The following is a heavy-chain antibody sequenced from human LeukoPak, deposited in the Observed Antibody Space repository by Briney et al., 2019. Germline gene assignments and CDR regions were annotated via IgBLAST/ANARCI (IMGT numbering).Heavy chain of an antibody. D-gene: IGHD2-2*01. CDR1: GFTFSSYA. CDR3: ARCYSPNGSSTSCSFYNWFDP. V-gene: IGHV3-23*01. J-gene: IGHJ5*02. CDR2: ISGSGGST. Sequence: GGSLRLSCAASGFTFSSYAMSWVRQAPGKGLEWVSAISGSGGSTYYADSVKGRFTISRDNSKNTLYLQMNSLRAEDTAVYYCARCYSPNGSSTSCSFYNWFDPWGQGTLVTVSS.